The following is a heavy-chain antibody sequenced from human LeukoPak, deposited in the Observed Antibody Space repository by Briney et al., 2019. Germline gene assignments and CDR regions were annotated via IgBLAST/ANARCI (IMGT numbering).Heavy chain of an antibody. CDR2: INAGNGNT. J-gene: IGHJ5*02. D-gene: IGHD6-19*01. CDR1: GYTFTSYA. V-gene: IGHV1-3*01. CDR3: ARDHSGWYGDWFGP. Sequence: ASVKVSCKASGYTFTSYAMHWVRQAPGQRLEWMGWINAGNGNTKYSQKLQGRVTMTTDTSTSTAYMELRSLRSDDTAVYYCARDHSGWYGDWFGPWGQGTLVTVSS.